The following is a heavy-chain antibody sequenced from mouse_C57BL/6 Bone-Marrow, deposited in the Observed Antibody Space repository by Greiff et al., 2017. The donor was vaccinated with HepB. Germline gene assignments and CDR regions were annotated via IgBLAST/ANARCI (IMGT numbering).Heavy chain of an antibody. J-gene: IGHJ1*03. CDR3: ARLTYYDYDGWYFDV. D-gene: IGHD2-4*01. Sequence: VQLKESGPGLAKPSQTLSLTCSVTGYSITSDYWNWIRKFPGNKLEYMGYISYSGSTYYNPSLKSRISITRDTSKNQYYLQLNSVTTEDTATYYCARLTYYDYDGWYFDVWGTGTTVTVSS. CDR2: ISYSGST. V-gene: IGHV3-8*01. CDR1: GYSITSDY.